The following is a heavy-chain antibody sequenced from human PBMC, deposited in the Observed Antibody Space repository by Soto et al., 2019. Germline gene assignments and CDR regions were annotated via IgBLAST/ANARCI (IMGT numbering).Heavy chain of an antibody. CDR2: ISSSSSYI. V-gene: IGHV3-23*01. CDR1: GFTFSSYA. Sequence: GGSLRLSCAASGFTFSSYAMSWVRQAPGKGLEWVSSISSSSSYIYYADSVKGRFTISRDYLKNTLYLQMNSLRAEDTAVYYCAKEGEMITFGGVIAQPGMDVWGQGTTVTVSS. D-gene: IGHD3-16*02. J-gene: IGHJ6*02. CDR3: AKEGEMITFGGVIAQPGMDV.